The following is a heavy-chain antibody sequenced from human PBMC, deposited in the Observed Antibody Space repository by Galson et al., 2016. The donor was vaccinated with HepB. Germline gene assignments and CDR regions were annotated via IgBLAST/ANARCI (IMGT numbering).Heavy chain of an antibody. CDR3: TSGGVRGARHFDY. Sequence: SLRLSCAASGFTFSNYSMNWVRQAPGKGLEWVSYISSSSSSIYYGDSVKGRFTISRDNAKNSLYLQMSSLRAEDTAVYYCTSGGVRGARHFDYWGQGTLVTVSS. J-gene: IGHJ4*02. CDR1: GFTFSNYS. D-gene: IGHD3-10*01. CDR2: ISSSSSSI. V-gene: IGHV3-48*04.